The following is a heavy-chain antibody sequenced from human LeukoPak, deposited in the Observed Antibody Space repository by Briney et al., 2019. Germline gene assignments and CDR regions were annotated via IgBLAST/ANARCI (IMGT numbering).Heavy chain of an antibody. J-gene: IGHJ3*02. D-gene: IGHD3-22*01. CDR3: ARAFTYYYDSSGYPDAFDI. CDR2: IYYSGST. V-gene: IGHV4-31*03. Sequence: SETLSLTCTVSGGSISSGVYYWSWIRQHPGKGLEWIGYIYYSGSTYYNPSLKSRVTISVDTSKNQFSLKLSSVTAADTAVYYCARAFTYYYDSSGYPDAFDIWGQGTMVTVSS. CDR1: GGSISSGVYY.